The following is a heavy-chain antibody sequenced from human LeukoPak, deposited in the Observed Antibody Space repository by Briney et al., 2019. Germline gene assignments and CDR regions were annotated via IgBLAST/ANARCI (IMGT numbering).Heavy chain of an antibody. V-gene: IGHV4-34*01. CDR1: GGSFSGYY. CDR3: ARGRYSYGDNWFDP. J-gene: IGHJ5*02. D-gene: IGHD5-18*01. CDR2: INHSGST. Sequence: SETLSLTCAVYGGSFSGYYWSWIRQPPGKGLEWIGEINHSGSTNYNPSLKSRVTISVDTSKNQFSLKLSSVTAADTAVYYCARGRYSYGDNWFDPWGQGTLSPSPQ.